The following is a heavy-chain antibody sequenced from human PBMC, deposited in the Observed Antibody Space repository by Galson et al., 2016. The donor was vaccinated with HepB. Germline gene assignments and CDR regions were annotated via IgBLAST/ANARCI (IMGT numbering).Heavy chain of an antibody. CDR1: GFTFSRFS. J-gene: IGHJ4*02. CDR2: ISHTSSAI. D-gene: IGHD4-17*01. CDR3: VRDEGSDGDPPTIDY. V-gene: IGHV3-48*02. Sequence: SLRLSCAASGFTFSRFSMNWVRQAPGKGLEWISYISHTSSAIYYADSVKGRFTISRDNAKTSLYLQMNSLRDEDTAVYYCVRDEGSDGDPPTIDYWGQGTVVTASP.